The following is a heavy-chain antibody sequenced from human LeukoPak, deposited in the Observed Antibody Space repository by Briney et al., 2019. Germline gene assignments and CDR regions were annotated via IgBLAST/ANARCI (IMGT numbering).Heavy chain of an antibody. Sequence: GGSLRLSCVASGFTFSDYWMHWVHQVPGKGLVWVSRVNGDGSSTNYADSVKGRFTISRDNAKNTLYLQMNSVRAEDMVVYYCAREKWGSWGQGTLVTVSS. CDR2: VNGDGSST. CDR3: AREKWGS. V-gene: IGHV3-74*01. CDR1: GFTFSDYW. J-gene: IGHJ5*02. D-gene: IGHD2-15*01.